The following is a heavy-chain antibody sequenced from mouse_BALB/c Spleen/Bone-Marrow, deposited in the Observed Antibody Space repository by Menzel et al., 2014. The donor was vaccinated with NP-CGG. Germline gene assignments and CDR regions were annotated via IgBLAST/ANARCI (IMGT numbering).Heavy chain of an antibody. J-gene: IGHJ3*01. CDR1: YG. CDR2: VNVNGDRT. V-gene: IGHV5-6-3*01. D-gene: IGHD2-4*01. Sequence: YGMSWVRQTPDKRLEMIATVNVNGDRTYHPDSVKGRFTISRDNAKNTLSLQMSSLKSEDTAMYYCARGYDYSSWFAYWGQGTLVTVSA. CDR3: ARGYDYSSWFAY.